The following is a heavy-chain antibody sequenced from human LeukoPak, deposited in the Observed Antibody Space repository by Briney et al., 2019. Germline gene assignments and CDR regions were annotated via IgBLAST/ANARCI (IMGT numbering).Heavy chain of an antibody. CDR3: AKSLGAYCTNGVCYGIYYYGMDV. CDR2: ISGSGGST. J-gene: IGHJ6*02. Sequence: PGGSLRLSCTASGFTFSSYALSWVRQAPGKGLEWVSAISGSGGSTYYADSVKGRFTISRDNSKNTLYLQMNSLRAEDTAVYYCAKSLGAYCTNGVCYGIYYYGMDVWGQGTTVTVSS. CDR1: GFTFSSYA. V-gene: IGHV3-23*01. D-gene: IGHD2-8*01.